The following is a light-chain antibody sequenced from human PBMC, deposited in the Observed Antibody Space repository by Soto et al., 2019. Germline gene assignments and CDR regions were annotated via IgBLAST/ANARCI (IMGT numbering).Light chain of an antibody. V-gene: IGLV1-44*01. CDR3: SAWDDSLHVWL. CDR2: INN. J-gene: IGLJ3*02. Sequence: QSVLTQPPSASGAPGQRVTISCSGSDSNVGSTAVNWYQQVPGTAPKLLIFINNQRPSGVSDRFSGSKSGTSASLAISGLQAEDEADYYCSAWDDSLHVWLFGGGTKLTVL. CDR1: DSNVGSTA.